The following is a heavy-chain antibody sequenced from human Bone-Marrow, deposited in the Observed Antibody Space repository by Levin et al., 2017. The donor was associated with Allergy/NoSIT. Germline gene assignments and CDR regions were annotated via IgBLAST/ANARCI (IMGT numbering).Heavy chain of an antibody. D-gene: IGHD3-3*01. CDR2: ISSSSSYI. J-gene: IGHJ4*02. CDR3: ARDKVPEYYDFWSGYYTWFDY. CDR1: GFTFSSYS. V-gene: IGHV3-21*01. Sequence: GGSLRLSCAASGFTFSSYSMNWVRQAPGKGLEWVSSISSSSSYIYYADSVKGRFTISRDNAKNSLYLQMNSLRAEDTAVYYCARDKVPEYYDFWSGYYTWFDYWGQGTLVTVSS.